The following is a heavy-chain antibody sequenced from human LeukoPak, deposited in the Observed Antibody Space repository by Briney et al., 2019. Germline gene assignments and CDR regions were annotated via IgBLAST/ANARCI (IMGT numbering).Heavy chain of an antibody. CDR3: AKLTTS. Sequence: GGSLRLSCAASGFTFSTYSMNWVRQAPGKGLEWVSSISGSGPSILYGDSVKARFTISRDDAKNSLYLQMNSLRAEDTAVYYCAKLTTSWGQGTLVTVSS. J-gene: IGHJ4*02. D-gene: IGHD4-11*01. V-gene: IGHV3-21*04. CDR1: GFTFSTYS. CDR2: ISGSGPSI.